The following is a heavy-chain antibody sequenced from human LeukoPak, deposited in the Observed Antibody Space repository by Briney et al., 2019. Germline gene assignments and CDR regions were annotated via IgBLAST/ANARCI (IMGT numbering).Heavy chain of an antibody. J-gene: IGHJ5*02. CDR3: ARPVPRGGFNWFDP. CDR2: ISSSSSTI. Sequence: PGGSLRLSCAASGFTFSSYSMNWVRQAPGKGLEWVSSISSSSSTIYYADSVKGRFTISRDNAKNSLYLQMNSLRDEDTAVYYCARPVPRGGFNWFDPWGQGTLVTVSS. D-gene: IGHD3-10*01. CDR1: GFTFSSYS. V-gene: IGHV3-48*02.